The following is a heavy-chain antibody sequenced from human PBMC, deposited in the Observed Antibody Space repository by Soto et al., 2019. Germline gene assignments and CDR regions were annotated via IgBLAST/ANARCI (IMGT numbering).Heavy chain of an antibody. V-gene: IGHV1-69*06. J-gene: IGHJ1*01. D-gene: IGHD2-15*01. CDR2: IIPIFGTA. Sequence: ASVKVSCKASGGTFSSYAISWVRQAPGQGLEWMGGIIPIFGTANYAQKFQGRVTITADKSTSTAYMELSSLRSEDTAVYYCAREWGGPRGGLFQHWGQGTLVTVSS. CDR3: AREWGGPRGGLFQH. CDR1: GGTFSSYA.